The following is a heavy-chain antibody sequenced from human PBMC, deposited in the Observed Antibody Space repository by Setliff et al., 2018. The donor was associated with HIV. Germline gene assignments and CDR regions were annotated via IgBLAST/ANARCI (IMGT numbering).Heavy chain of an antibody. J-gene: IGHJ4*01. D-gene: IGHD6-19*01. Sequence: SETLSLTCTVSGDSISSGGFYCNWFRQYPEKGLEWIGWIHYSGRTNFNPSLRSRATISFDTSKNQFSLNLTSVTAADTAVYYCARNQGDSSGWYAGDYWGHGTLVTVSS. V-gene: IGHV4-31*03. CDR1: GDSISSGGFY. CDR3: ARNQGDSSGWYAGDY. CDR2: IHYSGRT.